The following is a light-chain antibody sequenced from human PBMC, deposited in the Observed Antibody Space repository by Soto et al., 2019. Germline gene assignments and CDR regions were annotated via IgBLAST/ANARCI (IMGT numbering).Light chain of an antibody. CDR3: QQLFDSPIT. V-gene: IGKV1-9*01. J-gene: IGKJ5*01. CDR1: QVISTS. CDR2: AAS. Sequence: DIRLTQSPSFLSPSIGESVPITCRASQVISTSLAWYQVKPGKAPKLLIYAASTLESGVPSRFSATVSGTEFSLTITSLQPEDFATYYCQQLFDSPITFGQGTRLEI.